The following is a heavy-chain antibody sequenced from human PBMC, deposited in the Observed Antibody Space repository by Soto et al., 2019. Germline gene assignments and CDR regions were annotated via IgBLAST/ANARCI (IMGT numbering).Heavy chain of an antibody. J-gene: IGHJ4*02. V-gene: IGHV1-18*01. Sequence: ASVKVSCKASGYTFTSYGISWVRQAPGQGVEWMGWISAYNGNTNYAQKLQGRATMTTDTTTSTAYVELRSVRYDDTAVYYCSRDAPDIVATMGYFDYWGQGTLVTVSS. D-gene: IGHD5-12*01. CDR2: ISAYNGNT. CDR1: GYTFTSYG. CDR3: SRDAPDIVATMGYFDY.